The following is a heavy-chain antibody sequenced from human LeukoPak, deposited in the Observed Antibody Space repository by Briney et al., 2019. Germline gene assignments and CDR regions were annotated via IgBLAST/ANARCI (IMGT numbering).Heavy chain of an antibody. J-gene: IGHJ6*02. CDR1: GGSISSSYSY. CDR2: IYYSGNT. D-gene: IGHD2/OR15-2a*01. Sequence: SETLSLTCTVSGGSISSSYSYWGWIRQPPGKGLERIGNIYYSGNTYYSPSLTSRVTLSVDTSENQFSLKLSSVTAADTAVYYCARAHSIASYYYGVDVWGQGTTVTVSS. V-gene: IGHV4-39*07. CDR3: ARAHSIASYYYGVDV.